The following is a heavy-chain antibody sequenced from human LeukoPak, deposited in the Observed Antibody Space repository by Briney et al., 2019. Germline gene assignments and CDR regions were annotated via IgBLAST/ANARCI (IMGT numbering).Heavy chain of an antibody. CDR3: ARGASGYSSGWVYYFDY. D-gene: IGHD6-19*01. CDR1: GGTFSSYA. Sequence: EASVKVSCKASGGTFSSYAISWVRQAPGQGLEWMGGIIPISGTANYAQKFQGRVTITADESTSTAYMELSSLRSEDTAVYYCARGASGYSSGWVYYFDYWGQGTLVTVSS. V-gene: IGHV1-69*13. J-gene: IGHJ4*02. CDR2: IIPISGTA.